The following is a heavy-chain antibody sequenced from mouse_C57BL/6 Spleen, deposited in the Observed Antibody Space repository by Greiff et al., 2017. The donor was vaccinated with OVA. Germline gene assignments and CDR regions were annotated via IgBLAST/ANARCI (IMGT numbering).Heavy chain of an antibody. CDR3: TGFYYYGSSSFDY. CDR2: IRLKSDNYAT. Sequence: EVQRVESGGGLVQPGGSMKLSCVASGFTFSNYWMNWVRQSPEKGLEWVAQIRLKSDNYATHYAESVKGRFTISRDDSKSSVYLQMNNLRAEDTGIYYCTGFYYYGSSSFDYWGQGTTLTVSS. J-gene: IGHJ2*01. V-gene: IGHV6-3*01. CDR1: GFTFSNYW. D-gene: IGHD1-1*01.